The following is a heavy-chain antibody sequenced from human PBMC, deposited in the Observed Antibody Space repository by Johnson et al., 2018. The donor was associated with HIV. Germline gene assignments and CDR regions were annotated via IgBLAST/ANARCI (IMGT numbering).Heavy chain of an antibody. Sequence: VQLVESGGGLVQPGGSLRLSCAASGFTFSSYAMSWVRQAPGKGLEWVSAISGSGGSTYYADSVKGRFTISRDNAKNSLSLQMNSLRAEGTAVYYCARVDTAMVGAFDIWGQGTMVTVSS. CDR1: GFTFSSYA. V-gene: IGHV3-23*04. J-gene: IGHJ3*02. CDR3: ARVDTAMVGAFDI. D-gene: IGHD5-18*01. CDR2: ISGSGGST.